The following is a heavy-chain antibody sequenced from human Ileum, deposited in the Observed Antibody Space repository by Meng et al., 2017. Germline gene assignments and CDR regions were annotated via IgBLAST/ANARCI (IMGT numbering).Heavy chain of an antibody. Sequence: GESLKISCAASGFSFSDAWMNWVRQAPGKGLEWVSTIRSSDGATYYADSVKGRFTISRDNSKNMIYLQMSSLRAEDTALYYCLKGGWGSVFDHWGQGTLVTVSS. J-gene: IGHJ4*01. D-gene: IGHD2-21*01. V-gene: IGHV3-23*01. CDR3: LKGGWGSVFDH. CDR1: GFSFSDAW. CDR2: IRSSDGAT.